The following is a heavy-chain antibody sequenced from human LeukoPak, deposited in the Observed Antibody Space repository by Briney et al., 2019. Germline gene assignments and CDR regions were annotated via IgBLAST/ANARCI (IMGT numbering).Heavy chain of an antibody. CDR2: INHSGST. D-gene: IGHD3-3*02. J-gene: IGHJ4*02. V-gene: IGHV4-34*01. CDR3: ARDGVLGLV. CDR1: GGSFSGYY. Sequence: SETLSLTCAVYGGSFSGYYWSWIRQPPGKGLEWIGEINHSGSTNYNPSLESRVTISVDTSKNQFSLKLSSVTAADTAVYYCARDGVLGLVWGQGTLVTVSS.